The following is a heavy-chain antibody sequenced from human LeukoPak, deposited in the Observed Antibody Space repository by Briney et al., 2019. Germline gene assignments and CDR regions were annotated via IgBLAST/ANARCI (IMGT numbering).Heavy chain of an antibody. D-gene: IGHD5-18*01. Sequence: GESLKISCKGSGYSFTSYWIGWVRQMPGKGLEWMGIIYPGDSDTRYSPSFQGQVTISADKSISTAYLQWSSLKASETAMYYCARLSGYSYGYFFFPLDYWGQGSLVTVSS. V-gene: IGHV5-51*03. CDR3: ARLSGYSYGYFFFPLDY. J-gene: IGHJ4*02. CDR1: GYSFTSYW. CDR2: IYPGDSDT.